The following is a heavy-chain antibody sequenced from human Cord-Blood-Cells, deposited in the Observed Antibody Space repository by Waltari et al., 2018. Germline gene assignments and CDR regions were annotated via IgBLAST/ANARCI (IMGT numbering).Heavy chain of an antibody. Sequence: QVQLQESGPGLVKPSETLSLTCTVSGGSVSSGSYYWSWIRQPPGTGLEWIGYIYYSGSTNYNPSLKSRVTISVDTSKNQFSLKLSSVTAADTAVYYCAREEGYCSSTSCYIDAFDIWGQGTMVTVSS. D-gene: IGHD2-2*02. V-gene: IGHV4-61*01. CDR3: AREEGYCSSTSCYIDAFDI. J-gene: IGHJ3*02. CDR1: GGSVSSGSYY. CDR2: IYYSGST.